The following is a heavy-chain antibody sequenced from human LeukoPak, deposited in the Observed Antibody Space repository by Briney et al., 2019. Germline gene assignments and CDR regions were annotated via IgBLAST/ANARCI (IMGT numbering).Heavy chain of an antibody. CDR2: IYYSGTT. D-gene: IGHD3-22*01. CDR3: AREIRAYYYDSSGYDPPNWFDP. CDR1: GGSISSGDSY. V-gene: IGHV4-31*03. J-gene: IGHJ5*02. Sequence: SETLSLTCTVSGGSISSGDSYWSWIRQLPGKGLEWIGYIYYSGTTYYNPSLKSRLTISVDTSKNQFSPKLSSVTAADTAVYYCAREIRAYYYDSSGYDPPNWFDPWGQGTLVTVSS.